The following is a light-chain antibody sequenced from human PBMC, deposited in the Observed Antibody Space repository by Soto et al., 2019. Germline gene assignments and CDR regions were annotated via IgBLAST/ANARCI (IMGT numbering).Light chain of an antibody. V-gene: IGKV1-39*01. CDR1: QTIASY. CDR3: QQSYSVFVT. Sequence: DIQMTQSPSSLSASVGDRVTITCRASQTIASYLNWYQQKPGKAPTLLIYAASSLQSWVPSRFSGSGTGTDLTLTISSLQPEDFATYFCQQSYSVFVTFGQGTKLEIK. J-gene: IGKJ2*01. CDR2: AAS.